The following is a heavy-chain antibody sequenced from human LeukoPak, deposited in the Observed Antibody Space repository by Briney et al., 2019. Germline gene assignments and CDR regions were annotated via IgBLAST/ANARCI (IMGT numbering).Heavy chain of an antibody. D-gene: IGHD2-21*02. CDR2: INPNSGGT. V-gene: IGHV1-2*02. CDR1: GYTFTGYY. Sequence: GASVKVSCKASGYTFTGYYMHWVRQAPGQGLEWMGWINPNSGGTNYAQKFQGRVTMTRDTSISTAYMELSRLRYDDTAVYYCARDRLAYCGGDCYTLGYYYYYMDVWGKGTTVTISS. J-gene: IGHJ6*03. CDR3: ARDRLAYCGGDCYTLGYYYYYMDV.